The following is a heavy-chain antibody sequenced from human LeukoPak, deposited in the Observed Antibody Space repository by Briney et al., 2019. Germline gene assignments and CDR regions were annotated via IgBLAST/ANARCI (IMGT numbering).Heavy chain of an antibody. J-gene: IGHJ6*03. V-gene: IGHV3-30*04. CDR2: ISYDGSNK. Sequence: PGGSLRPSCAASGFTFSNYAMHWVRQAPGKGLEWVAVISYDGSNKFYADSVKGRFTISRDNSKNTLHLQMNSLRAEDTAVYYCARSLATSYYYMDVWGKGTTVTVSS. CDR3: ARSLATSYYYMDV. CDR1: GFTFSNYA. D-gene: IGHD5-12*01.